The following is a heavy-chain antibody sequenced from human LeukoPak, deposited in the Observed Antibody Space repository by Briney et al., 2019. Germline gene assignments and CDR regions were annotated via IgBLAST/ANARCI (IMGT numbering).Heavy chain of an antibody. CDR2: ISGSAGST. D-gene: IGHD6-6*01. CDR3: ARDHFQDISSSPAY. CDR1: GFTFSSYA. Sequence: PGGSLRLSCAASGFTFSSYAMSWVRQAPGKGLEWVSAISGSAGSTYYADSVKGRFTISRDNAKNSLYLQMNSLRAEDTAVYYCARDHFQDISSSPAYWGQGTLVTVSS. V-gene: IGHV3-23*01. J-gene: IGHJ4*02.